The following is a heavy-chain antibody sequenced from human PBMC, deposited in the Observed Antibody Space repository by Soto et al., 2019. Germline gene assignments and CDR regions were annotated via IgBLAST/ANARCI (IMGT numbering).Heavy chain of an antibody. V-gene: IGHV4-31*03. CDR2: IYYSGST. D-gene: IGHD3-22*01. CDR3: ARGALDYYDSSGYPYFDY. CDR1: GGSLSSGGYY. Sequence: LSLTCTVSGGSLSSGGYYWSWIRQHPGKGLEWIGYIYYSGSTYYNPSLKSRVTISVDTSKNQFSLKLSSVTAADTAVYYCARGALDYYDSSGYPYFDYWGQGTLVTVSS. J-gene: IGHJ4*02.